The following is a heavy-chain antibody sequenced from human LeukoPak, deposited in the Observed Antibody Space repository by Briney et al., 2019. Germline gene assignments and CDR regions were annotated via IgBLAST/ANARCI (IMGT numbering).Heavy chain of an antibody. CDR2: INPSGGST. CDR3: ARVGAVAGTLDYYYMDV. D-gene: IGHD6-19*01. CDR1: GGTFSSYA. V-gene: IGHV1-46*01. Sequence: GASVKVSCKASGGTFSSYAISWVRQAPGQGLEWMGIINPSGGSTSYAQKFQGRVTMTRDTSTSTVYMELSSLRSEDTAVYYCARVGAVAGTLDYYYMDVWGKGTTVTVSS. J-gene: IGHJ6*03.